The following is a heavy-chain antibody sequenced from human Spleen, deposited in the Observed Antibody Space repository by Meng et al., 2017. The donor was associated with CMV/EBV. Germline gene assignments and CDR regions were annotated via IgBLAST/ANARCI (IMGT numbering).Heavy chain of an antibody. Sequence: GESLKISCAVSGFTVSSNYMSWVRQAPGKGLEWVSGIDWNGGSIGYADSVNGRFTISRDNAKKSLYLQMNSLRAEDAALYYCAKLIATNPGGSAFDYWGQGTLVTVSS. D-gene: IGHD1-7*01. J-gene: IGHJ4*02. CDR2: IDWNGGSI. CDR1: GFTVSSNY. CDR3: AKLIATNPGGSAFDY. V-gene: IGHV3-20*04.